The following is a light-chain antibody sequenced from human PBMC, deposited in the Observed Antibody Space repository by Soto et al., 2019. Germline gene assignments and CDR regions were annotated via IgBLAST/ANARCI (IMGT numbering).Light chain of an antibody. CDR3: QQYNSFVWT. CDR1: QSISSW. CDR2: DAS. J-gene: IGKJ1*01. V-gene: IGKV1-5*01. Sequence: DIQMTQSPSTLSAYVGDRVTITCRASQSISSWLAWYQQKPGKAPKLLIYDASSLESGVPSRFSGSGSGTEFTLTISSLQPDDFVTYYCQQYNSFVWTFGQGTKVEIK.